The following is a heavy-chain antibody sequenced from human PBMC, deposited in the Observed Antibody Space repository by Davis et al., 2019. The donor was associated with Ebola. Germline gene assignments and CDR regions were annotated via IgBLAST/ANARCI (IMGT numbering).Heavy chain of an antibody. D-gene: IGHD3-9*01. CDR2: IYQSGST. J-gene: IGHJ4*02. V-gene: IGHV4-4*02. CDR1: GGSISSSNW. Sequence: SETLSLTCAVSGGSISSSNWWSWVRQPPGKGLEWIGEIYQSGSTYYNPSLKSRVTISVDTSKNQFSLKLSSVTAADTAVYYCARLSRTYDYDILTGYSAKYYFDYWGQGTLVTVSS. CDR3: ARLSRTYDYDILTGYSAKYYFDY.